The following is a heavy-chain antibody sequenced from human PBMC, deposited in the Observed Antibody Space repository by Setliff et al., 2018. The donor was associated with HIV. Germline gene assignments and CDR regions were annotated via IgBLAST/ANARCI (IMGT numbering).Heavy chain of an antibody. CDR2: IYYSGST. Sequence: SGTLSLTCTVSGGYITTYYWSWIRQPPGKGLEWIGYIYYSGSTNYNPSLKRRVTISVDTSKNQFSLKLSSVTAADTAVYYCARLHYYDRSGLTVGAFDIWGQGTMVTVSS. V-gene: IGHV4-59*08. J-gene: IGHJ3*02. CDR3: ARLHYYDRSGLTVGAFDI. D-gene: IGHD3-22*01. CDR1: GGYITTYY.